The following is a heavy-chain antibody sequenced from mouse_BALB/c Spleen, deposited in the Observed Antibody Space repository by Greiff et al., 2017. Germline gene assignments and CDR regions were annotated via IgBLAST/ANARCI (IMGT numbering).Heavy chain of an antibody. V-gene: IGHV14-3*02. D-gene: IGHD2-2*01. Sequence: EVKLMESGAELVKPGASVKLSCTASGFNIKDTYMHWVKQRPEQGLEWIGRIDPANGNTKYDPKFQGKATITADTSSNTAYLQLSSLTSEDTAVYYCARWLRYAMDYWGQGTSVTVSS. CDR1: GFNIKDTY. CDR2: IDPANGNT. J-gene: IGHJ4*01. CDR3: ARWLRYAMDY.